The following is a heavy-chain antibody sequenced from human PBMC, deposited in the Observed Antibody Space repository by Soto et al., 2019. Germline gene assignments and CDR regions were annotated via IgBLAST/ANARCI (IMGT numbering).Heavy chain of an antibody. D-gene: IGHD3-22*01. Sequence: SETLSLTCTVSGGPIRSCCWSWIRQPPGKGLEGIGYIYDSGNTDYNPSLKSRVTISVDTSKNQFSLKLSSVTTADTTVYYCARGGGKYYYESSGHSNHAMDVWGQGTTVTVSS. CDR3: ARGGGKYYYESSGHSNHAMDV. V-gene: IGHV4-59*01. J-gene: IGHJ6*02. CDR1: GGPIRSCC. CDR2: IYDSGNT.